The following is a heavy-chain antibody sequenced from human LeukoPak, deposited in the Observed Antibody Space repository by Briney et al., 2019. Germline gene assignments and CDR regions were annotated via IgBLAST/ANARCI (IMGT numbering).Heavy chain of an antibody. V-gene: IGHV3-30-3*01. CDR1: GFTFSSYA. J-gene: IGHJ4*02. D-gene: IGHD6-13*01. CDR2: ISYDGSNK. Sequence: PGRSLRLSCAASGFTFSSYAMHWVRQAPGKGLEWVAVISYDGSNKYYADSVKGRFTISRDNSENTLYLQMNSLRAEDTAVYYCARDHSSSWSAFDYWGQGTLVTVSS. CDR3: ARDHSSSWSAFDY.